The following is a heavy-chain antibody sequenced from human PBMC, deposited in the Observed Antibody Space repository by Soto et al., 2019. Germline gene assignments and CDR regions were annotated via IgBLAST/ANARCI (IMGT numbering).Heavy chain of an antibody. CDR2: IIPIFGTA. CDR3: ATVTTNWYFDL. D-gene: IGHD4-17*01. CDR1: GGTFSSYA. J-gene: IGHJ2*01. Sequence: QVQLVQSGAEVKKPGSSVKVSCKASGGTFSSYAISWVRQAPGQGLEWMGGIIPIFGTANYAQKFQGRVTITADESTSTAYMELSSLRSADNDCYYCATVTTNWYFDLWGRGTLVTVSS. V-gene: IGHV1-69*01.